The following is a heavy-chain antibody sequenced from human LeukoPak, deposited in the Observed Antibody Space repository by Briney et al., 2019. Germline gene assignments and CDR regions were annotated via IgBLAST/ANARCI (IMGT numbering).Heavy chain of an antibody. Sequence: PSETLSLTCAVYGGSFSGYYWSWIRQPPGKGLEWIGEINHSGSTNYNPSLKSRVTISVDTSKNQFSLKLSSVTAADTAVYYCARVVVPAAIMGPNDYWGQGTLVTVSS. J-gene: IGHJ4*02. CDR3: ARVVVPAAIMGPNDY. V-gene: IGHV4-34*01. CDR1: GGSFSGYY. D-gene: IGHD2-2*01. CDR2: INHSGST.